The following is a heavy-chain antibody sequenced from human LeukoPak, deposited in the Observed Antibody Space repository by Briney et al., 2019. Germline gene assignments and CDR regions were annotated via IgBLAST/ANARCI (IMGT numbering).Heavy chain of an antibody. CDR2: IIPIFGTA. J-gene: IGHJ4*02. D-gene: IGHD6-19*01. CDR1: GGTFSSYA. CDR3: ARDARAVAGPTLDY. V-gene: IGHV1-69*06. Sequence: SVKVSCKASGGTFSSYAISWVRQAPGQGLEWMGGIIPIFGTANYAQKFQGRVTITADKSTSTAYMELSSLRSEDTAAYYCARDARAVAGPTLDYWGQGTLVTVSS.